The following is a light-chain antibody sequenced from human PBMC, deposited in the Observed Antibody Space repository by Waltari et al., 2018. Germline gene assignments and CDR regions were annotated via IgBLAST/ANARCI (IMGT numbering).Light chain of an antibody. Sequence: DVVMTQSPLSLPVTLGQPASISCRSSQGLVYSDGNTYLNWFQQRPGQSPRRLIYKVSKRDSGVQDRFRGSRSGTEFTLRISRVAGGDVGVSYCMQRTHWPPVYTFGQGTKLEIK. CDR2: KVS. J-gene: IGKJ2*01. V-gene: IGKV2-30*01. CDR1: QGLVYSDGNTY. CDR3: MQRTHWPPVYT.